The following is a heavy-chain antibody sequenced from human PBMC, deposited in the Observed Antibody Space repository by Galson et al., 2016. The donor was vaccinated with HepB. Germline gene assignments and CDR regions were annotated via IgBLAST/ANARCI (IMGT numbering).Heavy chain of an antibody. D-gene: IGHD3-3*02. CDR2: IGTYGNTI. V-gene: IGHV3-11*01. CDR3: ARGGVAAIRMFGH. J-gene: IGHJ4*02. CDR1: GFTFSDYY. Sequence: SLRLSCADSGFTFSDYYMTWIRQAPGKGLEWISYIGTYGNTIYYAESGKGRFTMSRDNTKNSLDLRINSRRAENTAEYYCARGGVAAIRMFGHWGQGTVVTVSS.